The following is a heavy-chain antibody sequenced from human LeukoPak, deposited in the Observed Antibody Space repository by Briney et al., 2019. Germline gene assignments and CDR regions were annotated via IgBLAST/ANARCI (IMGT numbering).Heavy chain of an antibody. D-gene: IGHD6-25*01. V-gene: IGHV1-2*02. Sequence: GASVKVSCRASGYTFSDYYIYWVRQAPGQGLEWMGWIDPDSGNRNYAQKFQGRVTMTRDTSISTAYMEVSRLTSDDTAVYFCARVGSPFRLILDSWGQGTLVTVSS. CDR1: GYTFSDYY. CDR2: IDPDSGNR. CDR3: ARVGSPFRLILDS. J-gene: IGHJ4*02.